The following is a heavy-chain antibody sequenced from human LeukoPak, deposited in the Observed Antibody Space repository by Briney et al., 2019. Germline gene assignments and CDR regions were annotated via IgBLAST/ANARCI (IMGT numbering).Heavy chain of an antibody. CDR2: INHSGST. J-gene: IGHJ5*02. V-gene: IGHV4-34*01. Sequence: SETLSLTCAVYGGSFSGYYWSWIRQPPGKGLEWIGEINHSGSTNYNPSLKSRVTISVDTSKNQFSLKLSSVTAADTAVYYCARGRMAKAGGVVIIGRRNNWFDPWGQGTLVTVSS. CDR3: ARGRMAKAGGVVIIGRRNNWFDP. D-gene: IGHD3-3*01. CDR1: GGSFSGYY.